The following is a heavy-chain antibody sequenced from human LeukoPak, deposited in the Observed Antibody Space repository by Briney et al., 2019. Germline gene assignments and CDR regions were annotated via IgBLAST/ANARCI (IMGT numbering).Heavy chain of an antibody. J-gene: IGHJ4*02. CDR2: ISDSGGRT. D-gene: IGHD3-16*02. CDR3: AAQKRGSYRPYYFDY. CDR1: GFAFSSYA. Sequence: GGSLRLSCGASGFAFSSYAMSWVRQAPRKGLEWVSAISDSGGRTYSADSMKGRFTISRDNSKSTLYLQMNSLRADDTAVYYCAAQKRGSYRPYYFDYWGQGTLVTVSS. V-gene: IGHV3-23*01.